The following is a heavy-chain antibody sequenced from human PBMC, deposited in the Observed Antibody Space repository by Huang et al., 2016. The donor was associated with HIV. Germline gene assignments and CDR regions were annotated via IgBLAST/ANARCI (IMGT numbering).Heavy chain of an antibody. Sequence: EVHLVESGGDLVQPGGSLRLSCVASGLTFCAYWMSWVRQGQGRGLEWVANIKQDGSGKNYVDSVKGRITIARDNAKNSVYLRLASLRAEDTAVYYCARGGIYYDVLTGRHYYYNGLDVWGQGTTVTVSS. CDR3: ARGGIYYDVLTGRHYYYNGLDV. V-gene: IGHV3-7*01. CDR2: IKQDGSGK. CDR1: GLTFCAYW. D-gene: IGHD3-9*01. J-gene: IGHJ6*02.